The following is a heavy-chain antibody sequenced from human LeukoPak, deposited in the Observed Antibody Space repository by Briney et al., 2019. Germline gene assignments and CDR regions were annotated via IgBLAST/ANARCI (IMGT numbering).Heavy chain of an antibody. J-gene: IGHJ4*02. Sequence: AGGSLRLSCAASGFTFSSYSMNWVRQAPGKGLEWVSSISSSSSYIYYADSVKGRFTISRDNAKNSLYLQMNSLRAEDTAVYYCARDRIAAAGPDYWGQGTLVTVSS. CDR1: GFTFSSYS. V-gene: IGHV3-21*01. D-gene: IGHD6-13*01. CDR2: ISSSSSYI. CDR3: ARDRIAAAGPDY.